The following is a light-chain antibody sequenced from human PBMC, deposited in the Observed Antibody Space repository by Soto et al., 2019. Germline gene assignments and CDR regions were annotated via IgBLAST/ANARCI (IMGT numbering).Light chain of an antibody. CDR3: QQYNNWPPTWT. CDR1: QSVSSN. V-gene: IGKV3-15*01. Sequence: EIVMTQSPATLSVSPGERATLSCRASQSVSSNLAWYQQKPGQAPRLLICGASTRATGIPARISGSGSGTEFTLTISSLQSEDFAVYYCQQYNNWPPTWTFGQGTKVDI. CDR2: GAS. J-gene: IGKJ1*01.